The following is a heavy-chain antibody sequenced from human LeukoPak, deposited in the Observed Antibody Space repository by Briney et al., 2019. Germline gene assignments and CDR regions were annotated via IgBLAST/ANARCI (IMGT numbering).Heavy chain of an antibody. D-gene: IGHD5-18*01. Sequence: ASVKVSCKASGYTFTSYDINWVRQATGQGLEWMGWMNPNSGNTGYAQKFQGRVSMTRNTSISTAYMELSSLRSEDTAVYYCARGVKRQLWPPGYWGQGTLVTVSS. CDR3: ARGVKRQLWPPGY. J-gene: IGHJ4*02. CDR2: MNPNSGNT. CDR1: GYTFTSYD. V-gene: IGHV1-8*01.